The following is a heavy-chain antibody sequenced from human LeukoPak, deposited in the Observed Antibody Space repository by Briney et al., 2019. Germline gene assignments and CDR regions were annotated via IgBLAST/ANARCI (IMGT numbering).Heavy chain of an antibody. CDR1: GVTVSSNY. Sequence: GGSLRLSCAASGVTVSSNYMSWVRQAPGKGLEWVAVIYSGGFTYYADSVKGRFTISRDSSKNTLYLQMNSLRAEDTAVYYCARDRSRDCSSTSCYFDAFDIWGQGTMVTVSS. V-gene: IGHV3-66*02. CDR3: ARDRSRDCSSTSCYFDAFDI. D-gene: IGHD2-2*01. CDR2: IYSGGFT. J-gene: IGHJ3*02.